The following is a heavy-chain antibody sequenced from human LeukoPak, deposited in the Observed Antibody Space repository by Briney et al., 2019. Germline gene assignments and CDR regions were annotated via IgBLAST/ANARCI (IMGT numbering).Heavy chain of an antibody. CDR3: ARSGGVGGSGSYYKRSFDY. J-gene: IGHJ4*02. CDR1: GGTFSSYA. D-gene: IGHD3-10*01. Sequence: ASVKVSCKASGGTFSSYAISWVRQAPGQGLEWMGRIIPILGIANYAQKFQGRVTITADKSTSTAYMELSSLRSEDTAVYYCARSGGVGGSGSYYKRSFDYWGQGTLVTVSS. V-gene: IGHV1-69*04. CDR2: IIPILGIA.